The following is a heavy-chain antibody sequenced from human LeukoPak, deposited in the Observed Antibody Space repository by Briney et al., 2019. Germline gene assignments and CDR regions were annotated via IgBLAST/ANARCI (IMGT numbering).Heavy chain of an antibody. CDR1: GFTFSSYG. CDR2: ISYDGSNK. J-gene: IGHJ4*02. Sequence: GGSLRLSCAASGFTFSSYGMHWVRQAPGKGLEWVALISYDGSNKYYADSVKGRFTISRDNSKNTLYLQMNSLRDEDTAVYYCARGSYFDYWGQGTLVTVSS. CDR3: ARGSYFDY. V-gene: IGHV3-30*03.